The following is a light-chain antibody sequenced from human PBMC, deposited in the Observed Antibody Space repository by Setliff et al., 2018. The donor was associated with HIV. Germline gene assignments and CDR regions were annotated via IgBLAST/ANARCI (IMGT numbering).Light chain of an antibody. V-gene: IGLV3-21*04. J-gene: IGLJ1*01. CDR3: QVWDSSSDHPYV. Sequence: LTQPPSVSVAPGKTARITCGGKNIGSKSVHWYQQKPGQAPVLVIYYDSDRPSGIPERFSGSNSGNTATLTISRVEAGDEADYYCQVWDSSSDHPYVFGTGTKVTVL. CDR1: NIGSKS. CDR2: YDS.